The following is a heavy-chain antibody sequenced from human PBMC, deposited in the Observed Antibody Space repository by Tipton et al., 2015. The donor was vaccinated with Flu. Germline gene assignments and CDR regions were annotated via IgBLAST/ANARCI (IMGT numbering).Heavy chain of an antibody. J-gene: IGHJ4*02. CDR1: GDSIGSEYY. V-gene: IGHV4-38-2*02. CDR3: ARDPSLGMPDYFDY. D-gene: IGHD2-2*01. CDR2: IHRTGTT. Sequence: TLSLTCSVSGDSIGSEYYWAWVRQPPGKGLEWIGNIHRTGTTYFNPSLTSRVTISVDTSKNQFSLRLTSVTAADTAVYYCARDPSLGMPDYFDYWDQGTLVTVSS.